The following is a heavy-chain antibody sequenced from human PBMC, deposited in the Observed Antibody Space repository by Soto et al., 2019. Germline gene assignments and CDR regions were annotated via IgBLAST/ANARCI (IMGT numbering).Heavy chain of an antibody. J-gene: IGHJ3*02. CDR2: ISNSGDT. Sequence: EVQLVESGGGLVQPGGSLRLSCPASGFIVSDTYVNWVRQAPGKGLEWVAVISNSGDTHYADSVRCRFSLSRDLSDNTLHLQMNNLRVEDTAVYYCAREPRYCRGGSCSITGDAYDIWGQVTMVTVSS. D-gene: IGHD2-15*01. V-gene: IGHV3-66*01. CDR3: AREPRYCRGGSCSITGDAYDI. CDR1: GFIVSDTY.